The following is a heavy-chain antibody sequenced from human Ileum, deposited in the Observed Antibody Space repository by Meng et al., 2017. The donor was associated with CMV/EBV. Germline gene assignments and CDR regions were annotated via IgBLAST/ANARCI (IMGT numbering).Heavy chain of an antibody. CDR2: IYYSGST. CDR3: AKVVVVANRGWFDP. D-gene: IGHD2-15*01. V-gene: IGHV4-31*03. CDR1: GGSISSGGYY. Sequence: SETLSLTCTVSGGSISSGGYYWSWIRQHPGKGLEWIGYIYYSGSTYYNPSLKSRVTISVDTSKNQFSLKLSSVTAADTAVYYCAKVVVVANRGWFDPWGQGTLVTVSS. J-gene: IGHJ5*02.